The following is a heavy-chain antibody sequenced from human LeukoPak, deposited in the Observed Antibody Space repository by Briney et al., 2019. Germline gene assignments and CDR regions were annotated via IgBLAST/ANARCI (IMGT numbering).Heavy chain of an antibody. CDR2: IIPIFGTA. Sequence: GSSVKVSCKASGGTFSSYAISWVRQAPGRGLEWMGRIIPIFGTANYAQKFQGRVTITTDESTSTAYMELSSLRSEDTAVYYCARDQITIFGVVISWFDPWGQGTLVTVSS. V-gene: IGHV1-69*05. CDR1: GGTFSSYA. D-gene: IGHD3-3*01. CDR3: ARDQITIFGVVISWFDP. J-gene: IGHJ5*02.